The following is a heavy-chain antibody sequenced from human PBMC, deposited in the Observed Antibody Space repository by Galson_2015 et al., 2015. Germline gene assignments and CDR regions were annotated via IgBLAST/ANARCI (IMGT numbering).Heavy chain of an antibody. D-gene: IGHD2-2*02. J-gene: IGHJ4*02. Sequence: SLRLSCAASGFTFSSYAMHWVRQAPGKGLEWVAVISYDGSNKYYADSVKGRFTISRDNSKNTLYLQMNSLRAEDTAVYYCARDPFEVVPAAIRPYFDYWGQGTLVTVSS. CDR2: ISYDGSNK. V-gene: IGHV3-30-3*01. CDR3: ARDPFEVVPAAIRPYFDY. CDR1: GFTFSSYA.